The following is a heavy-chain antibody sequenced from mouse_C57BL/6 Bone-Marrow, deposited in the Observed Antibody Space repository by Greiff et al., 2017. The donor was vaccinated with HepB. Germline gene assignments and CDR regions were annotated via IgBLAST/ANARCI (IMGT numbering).Heavy chain of an antibody. CDR3: ARREGGPWFAY. J-gene: IGHJ3*01. Sequence: EVKLVESGGDLVKPGGSLKLSCAASGFTFSSYGMSWVSQTPDKRLEWVATISSGGSYTYYPDSVKGRFTISRDNANNTPYLQMSSLKSEDTAMYYCARREGGPWFAYWGQGTLVTVSA. V-gene: IGHV5-6*02. CDR2: ISSGGSYT. D-gene: IGHD1-1*02. CDR1: GFTFSSYG.